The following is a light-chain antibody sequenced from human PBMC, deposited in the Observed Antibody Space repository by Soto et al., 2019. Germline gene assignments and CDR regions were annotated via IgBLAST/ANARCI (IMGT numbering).Light chain of an antibody. CDR1: QDIRNF. V-gene: IGKV1-27*01. CDR3: QKYSSVPV. CDR2: AAS. Sequence: DIQMTQSPTSLSASVGDRVTITCRASQDIRNFVKLLIYAASTLQSGVPSRFSGSGSGTDFTLTINSLQPEDVATYSCQKYSSVPVFGPGTKVEIK. J-gene: IGKJ3*01.